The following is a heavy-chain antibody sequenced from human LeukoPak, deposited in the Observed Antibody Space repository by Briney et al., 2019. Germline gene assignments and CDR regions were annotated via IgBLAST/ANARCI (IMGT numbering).Heavy chain of an antibody. J-gene: IGHJ4*02. Sequence: SVKVSCKASGGTFSSYATSWVRQAPGQGLEWMGGIIAIFGTANYAQKFQGRVTITTDESTSTAYMELSSLRSEDTAVYYCARGDPEYYDSSGYYFDYWGQGTLVTVSS. CDR1: GGTFSSYA. CDR2: IIAIFGTA. CDR3: ARGDPEYYDSSGYYFDY. D-gene: IGHD3-22*01. V-gene: IGHV1-69*05.